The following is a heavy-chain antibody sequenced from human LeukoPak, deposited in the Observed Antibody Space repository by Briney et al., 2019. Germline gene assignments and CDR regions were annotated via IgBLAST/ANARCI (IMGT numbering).Heavy chain of an antibody. D-gene: IGHD2-2*01. CDR3: ARVRHGYQPLRGDAFDI. J-gene: IGHJ3*02. CDR1: GGTFSSYA. CDR2: IIPIFGTA. Sequence: GAPVKVSCKASGGTFSSYAISWVRQAPGQGLEWMGGIIPIFGTANYAQKFQGRVTITTDESTSTAYMELSSLRSEDTAVYYCARVRHGYQPLRGDAFDIWGQGTMVTVSS. V-gene: IGHV1-69*05.